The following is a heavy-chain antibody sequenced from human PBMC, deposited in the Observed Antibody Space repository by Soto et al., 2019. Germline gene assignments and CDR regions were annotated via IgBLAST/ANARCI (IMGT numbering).Heavy chain of an antibody. CDR3: ARSIRGPRRFNGMDV. D-gene: IGHD1-20*01. CDR1: GFSLTSPGMC. Sequence: SGPTLVNPTETLTLTCTFSGFSLTSPGMCVSWIRQPPGKALEWLALIERDDDDKYYSTSLKARLTISKDTRKNQVVLTMANMDPADTGTYYCARSIRGPRRFNGMDVWGQGTTVTVSS. J-gene: IGHJ6*02. CDR2: IERDDDDK. V-gene: IGHV2-70*13.